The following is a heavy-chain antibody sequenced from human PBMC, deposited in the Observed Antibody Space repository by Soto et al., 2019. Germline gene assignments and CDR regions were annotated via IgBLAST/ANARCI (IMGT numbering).Heavy chain of an antibody. D-gene: IGHD1-1*01. CDR3: ARDNDRPQLGGNYSYILDV. CDR2: IMPIFRTP. J-gene: IGHJ6*02. V-gene: IGHV1-69*12. CDR1: GGTFRNSA. Sequence: QVQLAQSGAEVKKPGSSVKVSCKASGGTFRNSAISWVRQAPGQGLEWLGGIMPIFRTPDYSQKFQGRVTVTADESTSTAYMELRGLRSDDTAVYYCARDNDRPQLGGNYSYILDVWGQGTTVIVSS.